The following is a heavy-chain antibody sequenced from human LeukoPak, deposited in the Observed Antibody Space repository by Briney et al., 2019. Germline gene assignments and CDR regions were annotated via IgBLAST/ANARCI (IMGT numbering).Heavy chain of an antibody. V-gene: IGHV4-59*12. Sequence: SETLSLTCTVSGGSISSYYWGWVRQPPGKALEWIGDIFYSGSTYYSPSLKSRVTISLDTSRNQFSLKLNSVTAADTAVYYCAKSNGYGLIDIWGQGTMVTVSS. CDR3: AKSNGYGLIDI. CDR2: IFYSGST. D-gene: IGHD3-10*01. J-gene: IGHJ3*02. CDR1: GGSISSYY.